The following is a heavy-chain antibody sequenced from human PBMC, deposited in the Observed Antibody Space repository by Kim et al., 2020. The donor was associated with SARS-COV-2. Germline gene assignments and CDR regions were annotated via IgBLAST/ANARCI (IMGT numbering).Heavy chain of an antibody. D-gene: IGHD6-25*01. CDR3: ARDSAMDV. CDR2: INPTSGDT. V-gene: IGHV1-2*06. CDR1: GYTFSAYY. Sequence: ASVKVSCKASGYTFSAYYIHWVRQAPGQGLEWMGRINPTSGDTNYAQKFQGRVTMTRDTSITTAYMELRRLTSDDTAVYYCARDSAMDVWGQGTTVPVSS. J-gene: IGHJ6*02.